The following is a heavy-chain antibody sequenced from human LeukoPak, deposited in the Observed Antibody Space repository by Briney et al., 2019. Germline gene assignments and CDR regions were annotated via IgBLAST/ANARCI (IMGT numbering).Heavy chain of an antibody. Sequence: SVKVSCKASGGTFSSYAISWVRQAPGQGLEWMGGIIPIFGTANYAQKFQGRVTITADESTSTAYMELSSLRSEDTAVYYCANHIVGAAHDAFDIWGQGTMVTVSS. J-gene: IGHJ3*02. CDR3: ANHIVGAAHDAFDI. CDR1: GGTFSSYA. CDR2: IIPIFGTA. D-gene: IGHD1-26*01. V-gene: IGHV1-69*13.